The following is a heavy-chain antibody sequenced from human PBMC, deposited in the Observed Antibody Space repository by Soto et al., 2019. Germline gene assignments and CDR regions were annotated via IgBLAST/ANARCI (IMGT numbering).Heavy chain of an antibody. D-gene: IGHD6-13*01. CDR3: ARDTVIAAAGPNYYYYGMDV. J-gene: IGHJ6*02. CDR2: IIPILGIA. Sequence: SVKVSCKASGGTFSSYTISWVRQAPGQGLEWMGRIIPILGIANYAQKFQGRVTITADESTSTAYMELSSLRSEDTAVYYCARDTVIAAAGPNYYYYGMDVWGQGTTVTVSS. V-gene: IGHV1-69*04. CDR1: GGTFSSYT.